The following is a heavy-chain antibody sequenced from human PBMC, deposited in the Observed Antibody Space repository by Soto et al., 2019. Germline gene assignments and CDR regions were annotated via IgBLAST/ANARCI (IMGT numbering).Heavy chain of an antibody. D-gene: IGHD6-19*01. CDR2: IYYSGST. CDR3: ARPNGGQWLVSNWFDP. Sequence: QLQLQESGPGLVKPSETLSLTCTVSGGSISSSSYYWGWIRQPPGKGLEWIGSIYYSGSTYYNPSLKSRVTISVDTSKNQFSLELSSVTAADTAVYYCARPNGGQWLVSNWFDPWGQGTLVTVSS. V-gene: IGHV4-39*01. J-gene: IGHJ5*02. CDR1: GGSISSSSYY.